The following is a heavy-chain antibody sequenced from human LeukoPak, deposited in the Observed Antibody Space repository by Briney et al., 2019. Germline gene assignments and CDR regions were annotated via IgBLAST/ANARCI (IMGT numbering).Heavy chain of an antibody. CDR3: ARASGFGSGWPFDY. CDR2: ISSSSSTI. V-gene: IGHV3-48*01. J-gene: IGHJ4*02. Sequence: GGSPRLSCAASGFTFSSYSMNWVRQAPGKGLEWVSYISSSSSTIYYADSVKGRFTISRDNSKNTLYLQMNSLRAEDTAVYYCARASGFGSGWPFDYWGQGTLVTVSS. D-gene: IGHD6-19*01. CDR1: GFTFSSYS.